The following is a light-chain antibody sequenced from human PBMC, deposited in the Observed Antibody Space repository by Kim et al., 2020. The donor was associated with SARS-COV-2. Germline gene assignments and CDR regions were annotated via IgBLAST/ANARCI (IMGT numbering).Light chain of an antibody. J-gene: IGKJ4*01. Sequence: EIVMTQSPATLSVSPGERASLSCRASQSISNNVAWYQQKPGRAPRLLIFGASTRATGIPARFSGSGSGADFTLTISSLQSEDSAVYFCQQFHCWPLSFGGGTKVDIK. CDR2: GAS. CDR1: QSISNN. V-gene: IGKV3-15*01. CDR3: QQFHCWPLS.